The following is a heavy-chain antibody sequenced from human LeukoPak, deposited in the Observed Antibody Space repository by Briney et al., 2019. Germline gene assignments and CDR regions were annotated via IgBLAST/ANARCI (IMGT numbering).Heavy chain of an antibody. CDR2: ISSSGSTI. J-gene: IGHJ5*02. V-gene: IGHV3-48*03. CDR1: GFTFSSYE. CDR3: ARDRVSSSDIVPPNWFDP. D-gene: IGHD5-12*01. Sequence: QAGGSLRLSCAASGFTFSSYEMNWVRQAPGKGLEWVSYISSSGSTIYYADSVKGRFTISRDNAKNSLYLQMNSLRAEDTAVYYCARDRVSSSDIVPPNWFDPWGQGTLVTVSS.